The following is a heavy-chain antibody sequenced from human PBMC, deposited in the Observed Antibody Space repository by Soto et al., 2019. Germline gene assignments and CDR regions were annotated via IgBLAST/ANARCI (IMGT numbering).Heavy chain of an antibody. CDR2: MNPNSGNT. D-gene: IGHD3-3*01. CDR1: GYTFTSYD. CDR3: AREGSYDFWSGYPALGRDYYYGMDV. J-gene: IGHJ6*02. Sequence: ASVKVSCKASGYTFTSYDINWVRQATGQGLEWMGWMNPNSGNTGYAQKFQGRVTMTRNTSISIAYMELSSLRSEDTAVYYCAREGSYDFWSGYPALGRDYYYGMDVWGQGTTVTVSS. V-gene: IGHV1-8*01.